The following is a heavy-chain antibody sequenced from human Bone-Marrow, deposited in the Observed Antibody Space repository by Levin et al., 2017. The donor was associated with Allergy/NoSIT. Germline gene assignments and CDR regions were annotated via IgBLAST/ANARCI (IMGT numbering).Heavy chain of an antibody. D-gene: IGHD4-17*01. Sequence: KVSCKASGYSFPGYWIGWVRQMPGKGLEWMGIIYLGDSTIRYSPSFQGQVTISVDESITTAYLQWTSLKASDTALYFCAIPHDYDSYFFDYWGQGTLLTVSS. CDR3: AIPHDYDSYFFDY. V-gene: IGHV5-51*01. CDR1: GYSFPGYW. J-gene: IGHJ4*02. CDR2: IYLGDSTI.